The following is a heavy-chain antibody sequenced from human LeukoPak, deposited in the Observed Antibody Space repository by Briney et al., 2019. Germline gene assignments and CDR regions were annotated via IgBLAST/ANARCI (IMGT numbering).Heavy chain of an antibody. J-gene: IGHJ3*02. CDR2: INTNTGNP. V-gene: IGHV7-4-1*02. D-gene: IGHD2-15*01. CDR1: GDTFTSYA. CDR3: ARGQEGIVVVVELDI. Sequence: ASVKVSCKASGDTFTSYAMNWVRQAPGQGLEWMGWINTNTGNPTYAQGFTGRFVFSLDTSVSTAYLQISSLKAEDTAVYYCARGQEGIVVVVELDIWGQGTMVTVSS.